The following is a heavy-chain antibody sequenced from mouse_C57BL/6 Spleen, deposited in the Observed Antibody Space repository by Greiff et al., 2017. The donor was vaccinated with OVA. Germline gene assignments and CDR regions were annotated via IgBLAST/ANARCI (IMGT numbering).Heavy chain of an antibody. Sequence: VQLQQSGAELVKPGASVKMSCKASGYTFTSYWITWVKQRPGQGLEWIGDIYPGSGSTNYNEKFKSKATLTVDTSSSTAYMQLSSLTSEDSAVYYCARSGGYYVSYAMDYWGQGTSVTVSS. CDR1: GYTFTSYW. J-gene: IGHJ4*01. CDR2: IYPGSGST. V-gene: IGHV1-55*01. CDR3: ARSGGYYVSYAMDY. D-gene: IGHD2-3*01.